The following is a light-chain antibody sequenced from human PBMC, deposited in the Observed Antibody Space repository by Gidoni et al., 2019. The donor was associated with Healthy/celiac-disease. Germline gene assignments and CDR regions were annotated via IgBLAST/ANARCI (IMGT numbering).Light chain of an antibody. CDR3: QKRSNWLT. CDR2: DAS. CDR1: QSVSSY. J-gene: IGKJ4*01. V-gene: IGKV3-11*01. Sequence: EIVLTQSPATLSLSPGERATLPCRASQSVSSYLAWYQQKPGQAPRLLIYDASNRATGIPARFSGSGSGTDFTLTSSSLEPEDFAVYYCQKRSNWLTFGGGTKVEIK.